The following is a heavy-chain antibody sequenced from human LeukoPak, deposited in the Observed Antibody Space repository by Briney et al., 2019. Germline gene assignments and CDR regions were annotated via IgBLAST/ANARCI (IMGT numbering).Heavy chain of an antibody. Sequence: GGSLRLSCAASRFTFSRYFMHWVRQAPGKGLEWVSVISTDGSLTRYADSVEGRFTVSRDNAKNSVSLQMDGLRAEDTAVYHCVRESDVWSGPGIGRPLDVWGKGTTVTVSS. D-gene: IGHD3-3*01. J-gene: IGHJ6*04. CDR3: VRESDVWSGPGIGRPLDV. CDR2: ISTDGSLT. V-gene: IGHV3-74*01. CDR1: RFTFSRYF.